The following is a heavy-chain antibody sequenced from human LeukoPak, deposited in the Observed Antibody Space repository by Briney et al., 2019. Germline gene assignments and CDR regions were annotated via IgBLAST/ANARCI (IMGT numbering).Heavy chain of an antibody. D-gene: IGHD6-13*01. V-gene: IGHV1-69*04. CDR1: GGTFSSYA. Sequence: GASVKVSCKASGGTFSSYAISWVRQAPGQGLEWMGRIIPILGIANYAQKFQGRVTITADKSTSTAYMELSSLRSEDTAVYYCARVTGIAAAAGAFDIWGQGTMVTVSS. J-gene: IGHJ3*02. CDR2: IIPILGIA. CDR3: ARVTGIAAAAGAFDI.